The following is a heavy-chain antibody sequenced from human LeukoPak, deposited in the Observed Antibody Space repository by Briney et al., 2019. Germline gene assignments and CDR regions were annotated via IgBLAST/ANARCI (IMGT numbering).Heavy chain of an antibody. J-gene: IGHJ5*02. CDR3: ARAPPYCSGGSCPKGWFDP. CDR2: MNPNSGNT. V-gene: IGHV1-8*01. Sequence: ASVKVSCKASGYTFTSYDINWVRQATGQGLEWMGWMNPNSGNTGYAQKFQGRVTMTRNTSISTAYMELSSLRSEDTAVYYCARAPPYCSGGSCPKGWFDPWGQGTLVTVSS. CDR1: GYTFTSYD. D-gene: IGHD2-15*01.